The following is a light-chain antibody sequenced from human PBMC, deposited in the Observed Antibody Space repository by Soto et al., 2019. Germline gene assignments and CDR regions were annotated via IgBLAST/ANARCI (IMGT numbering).Light chain of an antibody. Sequence: QSALTQPRSVSGSPGQSGTISCTGTSSDVGRYDYVSGYQQHPGKAPKLIIYDVSERPSGVPDRFSGSKFGNTASLTISGLQAEDEADYSCCSFAGSYTNVFGTGTKVTGL. CDR1: SSDVGRYDY. CDR3: CSFAGSYTNV. CDR2: DVS. V-gene: IGLV2-11*01. J-gene: IGLJ1*01.